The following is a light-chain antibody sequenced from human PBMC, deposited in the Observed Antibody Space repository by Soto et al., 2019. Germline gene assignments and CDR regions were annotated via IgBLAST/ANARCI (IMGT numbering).Light chain of an antibody. CDR2: DES. CDR1: QSVSSY. Sequence: EMVLTQSPATLSLSPGERATLSCRASQSVSSYLAWYQQNTGQAPRLLIYDESNRATGIPDRLSGSGSGTDLNLTISRLEPEDFAVYYCQQRSNWPPTCGQGTRLEIK. J-gene: IGKJ5*01. CDR3: QQRSNWPPT. V-gene: IGKV3-11*01.